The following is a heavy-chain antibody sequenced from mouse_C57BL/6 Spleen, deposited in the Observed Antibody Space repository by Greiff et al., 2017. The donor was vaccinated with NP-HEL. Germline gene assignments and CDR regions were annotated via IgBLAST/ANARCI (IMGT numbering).Heavy chain of an antibody. J-gene: IGHJ3*01. V-gene: IGHV14-1*01. CDR2: IDPEDGDT. D-gene: IGHD1-1*01. Sequence: EVQLQESGAELVRPGASVKLSCTASGFNIKDYYMHWVKQRPEQGLEWIGRIDPEDGDTEYAPKFQGKATMTADTSSNTAYLQLSSLTSEDTAVYYCTITTVVAPWFAYWGQGTLVTVSA. CDR1: GFNIKDYY. CDR3: TITTVVAPWFAY.